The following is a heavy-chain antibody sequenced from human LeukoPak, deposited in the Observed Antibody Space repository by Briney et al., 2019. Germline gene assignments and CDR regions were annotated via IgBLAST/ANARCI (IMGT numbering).Heavy chain of an antibody. J-gene: IGHJ6*03. CDR2: IKQDGSEK. CDR3: AREGGYSGSYPFKYYYYYYMDV. V-gene: IGHV3-7*01. CDR1: GFTFSSYW. Sequence: GGSLRLSCAASGFTFSSYWMSWVRQAPGKGLEWVANIKQDGSEKYYVDSVKGRFTISRDNAKNSLYLQMNSLRAEDTAVYYCAREGGYSGSYPFKYYYYYYMDVWGKGTTVTISS. D-gene: IGHD3-10*01.